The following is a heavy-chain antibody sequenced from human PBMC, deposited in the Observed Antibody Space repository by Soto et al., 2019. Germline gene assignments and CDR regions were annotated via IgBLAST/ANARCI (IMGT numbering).Heavy chain of an antibody. V-gene: IGHV3-7*01. Sequence: GGSLRLSCAASGFTFSSYWMSWVRQAPGKGLEWVANIKQDGSEKYYVDSVKGRFTISRDNAKNSLYLQMNSLRAEDTAVYYCARGLYGDYPYYYYYMDVWGKGTTVTVSS. D-gene: IGHD4-17*01. CDR2: IKQDGSEK. J-gene: IGHJ6*03. CDR1: GFTFSSYW. CDR3: ARGLYGDYPYYYYYMDV.